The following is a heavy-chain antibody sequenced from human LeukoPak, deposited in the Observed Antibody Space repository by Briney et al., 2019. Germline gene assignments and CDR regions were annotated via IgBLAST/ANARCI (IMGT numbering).Heavy chain of an antibody. J-gene: IGHJ4*02. D-gene: IGHD3-10*01. CDR2: FDPEDGET. V-gene: IGHV1-24*01. Sequence: ASVKVSCKVSGYTLTELSMHWVRQAPGKGLEWMGGFDPEDGETIYAQKFQGRVTMTEDTSTDTAYMELSSLRSEDTAVYYCATDLTMVRGVIIPTDYWGQGTLVTVSS. CDR1: GYTLTELS. CDR3: ATDLTMVRGVIIPTDY.